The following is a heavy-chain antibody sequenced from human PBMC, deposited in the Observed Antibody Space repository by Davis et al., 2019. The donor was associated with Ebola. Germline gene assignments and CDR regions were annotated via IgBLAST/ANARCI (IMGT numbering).Heavy chain of an antibody. CDR2: IAEEGSNK. J-gene: IGHJ6*02. CDR1: GVTSGSYG. V-gene: IGHV3-30*18. D-gene: IGHD1-1*01. Sequence: GGSLRLSWAASGVTSGSYGMGWGRQAPGKGLEWVAVIAEEGSNKDYADSVKGRLTISRDNSKNTLYLQMNSLRAEDTAVYYCAKAILSWNDPYYYYGMDVWGQGTTVTVSS. CDR3: AKAILSWNDPYYYYGMDV.